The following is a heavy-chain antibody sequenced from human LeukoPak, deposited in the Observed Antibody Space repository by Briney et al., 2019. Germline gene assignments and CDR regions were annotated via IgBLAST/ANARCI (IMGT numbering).Heavy chain of an antibody. CDR1: GFTFDDYA. CDR3: AKVSPITPQLSTYWYFDL. V-gene: IGHV3-9*01. J-gene: IGHJ2*01. Sequence: LAGGSLRLSCAASGFTFDDYAMHWVRQAPGKGLEWVSGISWNSGSIGYADSVKGRFTISRDNAKNSLYLQMNSLRAEDTASYYCAKVSPITPQLSTYWYFDLWGRGTLVTVSS. D-gene: IGHD6-13*01. CDR2: ISWNSGSI.